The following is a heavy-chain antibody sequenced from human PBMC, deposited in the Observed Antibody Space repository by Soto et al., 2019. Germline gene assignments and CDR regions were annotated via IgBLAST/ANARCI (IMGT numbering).Heavy chain of an antibody. CDR1: GYTFTGYY. CDR3: ARHRYCSGGSCYTHFDY. V-gene: IGHV1-2*04. D-gene: IGHD2-15*01. Sequence: QVQLVQSGAEVKKPGASVKVSCKASGYTFTGYYMHWVRQAPGQGLEWMGWINPNSGGTNYAQKFQGWVTMTRDTSISTAYMELSRLRSDDTAVYYCARHRYCSGGSCYTHFDYWGQGTLVTVSS. CDR2: INPNSGGT. J-gene: IGHJ4*02.